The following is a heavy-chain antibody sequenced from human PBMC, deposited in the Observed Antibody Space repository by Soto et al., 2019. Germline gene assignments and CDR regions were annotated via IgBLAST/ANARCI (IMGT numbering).Heavy chain of an antibody. J-gene: IGHJ6*02. V-gene: IGHV4-39*07. CDR1: GGSISSSSYY. CDR2: INHSGST. Sequence: SETLSLTCTVSGGSISSSSYYWSWIRQPPGKGLEWIGEINHSGSTNYNPSLKSRVTISVDTSKNQFSLKLSSVTAADTAVYYCARVTGRYYYGMDVWGQGTTVTVSS. CDR3: ARVTGRYYYGMDV.